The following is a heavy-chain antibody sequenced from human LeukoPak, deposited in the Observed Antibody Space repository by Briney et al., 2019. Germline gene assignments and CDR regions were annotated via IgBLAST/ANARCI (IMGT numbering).Heavy chain of an antibody. Sequence: SETLSLTCAVYGGSLSGYYWSWIRQPPGKGLEWIGEINHSGSTNYNPSLKSRVTISVDTSKNQFSLKLSSVTAADTAVYYCARVPNFWMGRYYYYYYMDVWGKGTTVTVSS. D-gene: IGHD1-1*01. J-gene: IGHJ6*03. V-gene: IGHV4-34*01. CDR2: INHSGST. CDR1: GGSLSGYY. CDR3: ARVPNFWMGRYYYYYYMDV.